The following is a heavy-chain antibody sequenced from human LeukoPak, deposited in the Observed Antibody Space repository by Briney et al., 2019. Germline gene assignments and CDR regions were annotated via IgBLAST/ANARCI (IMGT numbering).Heavy chain of an antibody. D-gene: IGHD1-26*01. CDR1: GYTFTGYY. Sequence: ASVKVSCKSSGYTFTGYYIHWVRQAPGQGLEWMGWINCHSGGTNHAQKFQGSVTMTRDPSISTAYMELTSLISDDTAVYYCARGDTYGVDYWGQGTLVTVSS. CDR3: ARGDTYGVDY. J-gene: IGHJ4*02. V-gene: IGHV1-2*02. CDR2: INCHSGGT.